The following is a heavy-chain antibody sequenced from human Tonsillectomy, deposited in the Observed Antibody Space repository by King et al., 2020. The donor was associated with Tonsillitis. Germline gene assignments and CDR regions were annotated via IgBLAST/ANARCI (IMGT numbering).Heavy chain of an antibody. J-gene: IGHJ6*02. CDR1: GFSINTRGVS. Sequence: TVKESGPALVKPPQTLTLTCTLTGFSINTRGVSVSWIRQPPGQALEWLGRIDWDNDRDYSTSLKTRLTISKDASKNQVVLTMTKIDPEDTATYYSARTRTPEYYGSDLFYTEFYSGLDVSGQGTTVTVPS. V-gene: IGHV2-70*11. CDR3: ARTRTPEYYGSDLFYTEFYSGLDV. D-gene: IGHD3-10*01. CDR2: IDWDNDR.